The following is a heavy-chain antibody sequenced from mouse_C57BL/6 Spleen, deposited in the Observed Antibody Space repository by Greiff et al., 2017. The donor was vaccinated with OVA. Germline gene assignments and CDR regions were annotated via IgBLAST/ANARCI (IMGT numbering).Heavy chain of an antibody. V-gene: IGHV1-26*01. Sequence: VQLQQSGPELVKPGASVKISCKASGYTFTDYYMNWVKQSHGKSLEWIGDINPNNGGTSYNQKFKGKATLTVDKSSSTAYMELRSLTSEDSAVYYCARGGTTRNFDYWGQGTTLTVSS. CDR1: GYTFTDYY. D-gene: IGHD1-1*01. CDR3: ARGGTTRNFDY. J-gene: IGHJ2*01. CDR2: INPNNGGT.